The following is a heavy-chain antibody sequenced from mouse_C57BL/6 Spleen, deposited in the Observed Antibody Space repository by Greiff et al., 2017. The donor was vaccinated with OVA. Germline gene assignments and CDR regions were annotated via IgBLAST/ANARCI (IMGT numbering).Heavy chain of an antibody. J-gene: IGHJ2*01. CDR2: SRNKANDYTT. V-gene: IGHV7-1*01. CDR3: ARDAGYAFDY. Sequence: EVQGVESGGGLVQSGRSLRLSCATSGFTFSDFYMEWVRQAPGQGLEWIAASRNKANDYTTEYSASVKGRFIVSRDTSQSILYLQMNALRAEDTAIYYCARDAGYAFDYWGQGTTLTVSS. D-gene: IGHD2-14*01. CDR1: GFTFSDFY.